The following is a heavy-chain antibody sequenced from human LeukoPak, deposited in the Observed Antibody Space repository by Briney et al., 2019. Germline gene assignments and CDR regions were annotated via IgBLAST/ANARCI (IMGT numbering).Heavy chain of an antibody. J-gene: IGHJ3*02. V-gene: IGHV3-53*01. CDR1: GFTVSSNY. Sequence: AGGSLRLSCAASGFTVSSNYMSWVRQAPGKGLEWVSVIYSGGSTYYADSVKGRFTISRDNSKNTLYLQMNSLRAEDTAVYYCATGTYYYYDSSAPYGAFDIWGQGTMVTVSS. CDR2: IYSGGST. D-gene: IGHD3-22*01. CDR3: ATGTYYYYDSSAPYGAFDI.